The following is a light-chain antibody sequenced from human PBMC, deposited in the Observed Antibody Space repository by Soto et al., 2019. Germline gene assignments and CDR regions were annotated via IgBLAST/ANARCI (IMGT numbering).Light chain of an antibody. J-gene: IGKJ2*01. CDR2: DAS. V-gene: IGKV3-15*01. CDR1: QSISSN. CDR3: QQYNILPYT. Sequence: ETVTTQSPATLSVSPGERATLSCRARQSISSNLAWYQQKPGQAPRLLIYDASTRANGIPARFSGSGSGTEFTLTISSLQSEDFVVYSCQQYNILPYTFGQGTRLEIK.